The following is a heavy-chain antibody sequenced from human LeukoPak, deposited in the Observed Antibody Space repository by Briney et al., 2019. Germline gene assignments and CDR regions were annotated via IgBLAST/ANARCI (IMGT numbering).Heavy chain of an antibody. V-gene: IGHV3-30*03. CDR2: ISYDGSSK. J-gene: IGHJ4*02. CDR1: GFTFSSYG. D-gene: IGHD3-22*01. Sequence: GGSLRLSCAASGFTFSSYGMHWVRQAPGKGLEWVAVISYDGSSKYYADSVKGRFTISRDNSKNTLYLQMNSLRAEDTAAYYCAIFYYDSSGYYGPHYYWGQGTLVTVSS. CDR3: AIFYYDSSGYYGPHYY.